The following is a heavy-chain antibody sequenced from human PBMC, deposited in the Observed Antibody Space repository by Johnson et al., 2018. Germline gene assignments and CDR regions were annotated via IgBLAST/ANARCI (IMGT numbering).Heavy chain of an antibody. CDR1: RYKFGTFA. J-gene: IGHJ4*02. Sequence: VQLVECGGGLVQPGGSLRLPCAASRYKFGTFAMSWVRQAQGRGLEWVSDIIGSGEKLYDDSVKGHFTISRDISKSTLYLPLDSLRFEDTAIYDCAKDRTYNDARWVFDSGGQGTLVTVSS. CDR2: IIGSGEK. V-gene: IGHV3-23*04. CDR3: AKDRTYNDARWVFDS. D-gene: IGHD3-22*01.